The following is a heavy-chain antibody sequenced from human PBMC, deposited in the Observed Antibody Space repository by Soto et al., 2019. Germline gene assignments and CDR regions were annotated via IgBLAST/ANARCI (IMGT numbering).Heavy chain of an antibody. CDR1: GFTFSNAW. V-gene: IGHV3-33*08. CDR3: ARVPEAGRPLFDY. CDR2: IWYDGSNE. D-gene: IGHD6-6*01. Sequence: PGGSLRLSCAASGFTFSNAWMSWVRQAPGKGLEWVAEIWYDGSNEYYGDSVKGRFTISRDNSKNTLYLQLNSLRAEDTAVYYCARVPEAGRPLFDYWGQGALVTVSS. J-gene: IGHJ4*02.